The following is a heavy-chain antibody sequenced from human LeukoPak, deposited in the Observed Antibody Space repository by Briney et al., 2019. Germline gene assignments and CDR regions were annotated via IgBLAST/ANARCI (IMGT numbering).Heavy chain of an antibody. V-gene: IGHV4-61*02. J-gene: IGHJ4*02. Sequence: SETLSLTCTVSGGSISSGSYYWSWIRQPAGRGLEWIGRIYTSGSTNYNPSLKSRVTISVDTSKYQLSLKLSSVTAADTAVYYCARERPRGYYGSGSDFDYWGQGTLVTVSS. D-gene: IGHD3-10*01. CDR3: ARERPRGYYGSGSDFDY. CDR1: GGSISSGSYY. CDR2: IYTSGST.